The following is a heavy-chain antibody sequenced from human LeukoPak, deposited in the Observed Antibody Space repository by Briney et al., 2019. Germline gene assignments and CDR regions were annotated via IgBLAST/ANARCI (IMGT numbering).Heavy chain of an antibody. V-gene: IGHV4-59*08. J-gene: IGHJ5*02. CDR3: ARHDYGALGWFDP. D-gene: IGHD4-17*01. Sequence: RSSETLSLTCTVSGGSISSYYWSWIRQPPGKGLEWLGYIYYSGSTNYNPSLKSRVTISVDTSKNQFSLKLSSVTAADTAVYYCARHDYGALGWFDPWGQGTLVTVSS. CDR1: GGSISSYY. CDR2: IYYSGST.